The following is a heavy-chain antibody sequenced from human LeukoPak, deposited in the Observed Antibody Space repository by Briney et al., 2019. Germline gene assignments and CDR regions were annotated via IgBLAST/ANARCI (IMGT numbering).Heavy chain of an antibody. CDR3: AGSAGAKDDILTGYSYFDY. J-gene: IGHJ4*02. CDR1: GGSISSGGYY. CDR2: IYYSGST. Sequence: PSETLSLTCTVSGGSISSGGYYWSWIRQLPGKGLEWIGYIYYSGSTYYNPSLKSRVTISVDTSKNQFSLKLSSVTAADTAVYYCAGSAGAKDDILTGYSYFDYWGQGTLVTVSS. D-gene: IGHD3-9*01. V-gene: IGHV4-31*03.